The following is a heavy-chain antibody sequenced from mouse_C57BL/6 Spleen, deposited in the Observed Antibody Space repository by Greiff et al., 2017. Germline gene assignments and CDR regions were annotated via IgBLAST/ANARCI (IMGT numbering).Heavy chain of an antibody. J-gene: IGHJ3*01. CDR1: GYTFTSYW. V-gene: IGHV1-55*01. CDR3: ARGGAAQAAWFAY. Sequence: QVQLQQSGPELVKPGASVKMSCKASGYTFTSYWITWVKQRPGQGLEWIGDIYPGSGSTNYNEKFKSKATLTVDTSSSTAYMQLSSLTSEDSAVYYCARGGAAQAAWFAYWGQGTLVTVSA. CDR2: IYPGSGST. D-gene: IGHD3-2*02.